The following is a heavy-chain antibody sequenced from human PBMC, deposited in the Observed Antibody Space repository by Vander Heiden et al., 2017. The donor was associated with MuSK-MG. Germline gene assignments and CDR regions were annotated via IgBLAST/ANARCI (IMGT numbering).Heavy chain of an antibody. CDR1: GFTFSSYA. CDR2: LSYDGSNK. CDR3: AIGATIFGASPTDY. Sequence: QVQLVGSGGGVVEPGRSLRLSCAASGFTFSSYAMHWVRQAPGKGLEWVAVLSYDGSNKYYADSVKGRFTISRDNSKNTLYVQMNSLRAEDTAVYYCAIGATIFGASPTDYWGQGTLVTVSS. D-gene: IGHD3-3*01. V-gene: IGHV3-30*01. J-gene: IGHJ4*02.